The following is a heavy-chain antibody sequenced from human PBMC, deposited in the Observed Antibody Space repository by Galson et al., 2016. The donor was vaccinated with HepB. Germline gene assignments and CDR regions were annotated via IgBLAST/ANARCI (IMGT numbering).Heavy chain of an antibody. CDR1: GYTFSSYA. J-gene: IGHJ5*02. CDR2: INTAKGNT. CDR3: ATTYGSGVTNWFDP. D-gene: IGHD3-10*01. Sequence: SVKVSCKASGYTFSSYAIHWVRQAPGQRLEWMGWINTAKGNTRYSQKFQGRVIITRDTFASTAYMELSSLRSEDTAVYYCATTYGSGVTNWFDPWGQGTLVTVSS. V-gene: IGHV1-3*04.